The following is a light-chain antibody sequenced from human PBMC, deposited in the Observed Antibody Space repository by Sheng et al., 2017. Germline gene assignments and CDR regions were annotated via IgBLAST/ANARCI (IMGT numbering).Light chain of an antibody. CDR2: AAS. V-gene: IGKV1-39*01. CDR3: QQSYSTPPT. CDR1: QSISSY. Sequence: DIQMTQSPSSLSASVGDRVTITCRASQSISSYLNWYKQKPGKAPKLLIYAASSLQSGVPSRFSGSGSGTDFTLTISSLQPEDFATYYCQQSYSTPPTFGQGTKVE. J-gene: IGKJ1*01.